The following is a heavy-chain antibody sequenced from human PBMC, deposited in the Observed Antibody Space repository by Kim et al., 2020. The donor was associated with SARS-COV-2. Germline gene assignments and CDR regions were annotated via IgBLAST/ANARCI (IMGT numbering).Heavy chain of an antibody. CDR3: STDAITDRSGAYYSAWCRF. Sequence: GGSLRLSCAASGFTFPNAWMSWVRQAPGKGLEWVGRIKSKGDGGTTDYGAPVKGRFTVSRDDSKDTMYVEMNSLKTEDTGVYYCSTDAITDRSGAYYSAWCRFWGQGTPVTVSS. D-gene: IGHD3-10*01. CDR2: IKSKGDGGTT. CDR1: GFTFPNAW. J-gene: IGHJ4*02. V-gene: IGHV3-15*01.